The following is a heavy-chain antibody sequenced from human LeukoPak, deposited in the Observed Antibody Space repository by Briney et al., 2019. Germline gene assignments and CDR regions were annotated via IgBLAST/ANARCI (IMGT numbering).Heavy chain of an antibody. CDR2: IYNSGCT. CDR1: GGSISTYY. V-gene: IGHV4-59*01. J-gene: IGHJ4*02. Sequence: SETLSLTCTVSGGSISTYYWSWIRQPPGKGLEWIGYIYNSGCTNYNPSLKSRVTISVGTSENQFSLKLSSVTAADTAVYYCARGWFGNFLHFDYWGQGTLVTVSS. CDR3: ARGWFGNFLHFDY. D-gene: IGHD3-10*01.